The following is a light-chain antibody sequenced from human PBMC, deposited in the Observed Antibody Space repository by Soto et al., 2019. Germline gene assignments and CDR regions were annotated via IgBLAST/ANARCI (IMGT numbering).Light chain of an antibody. V-gene: IGKV2-24*01. CDR3: MQTTQFPLT. CDR1: QSLVHSDGNTY. CDR2: EVS. Sequence: DIVLTQTPLSSPVTLGQPASISCRSSQSLVHSDGNTYLNWLQQRPGQPPRLLIYEVSNRFSGVTDRFSGSGAGTDFTLEISRVEAEDVVVYYCMQTTQFPLTFGGGTKVEIK. J-gene: IGKJ4*01.